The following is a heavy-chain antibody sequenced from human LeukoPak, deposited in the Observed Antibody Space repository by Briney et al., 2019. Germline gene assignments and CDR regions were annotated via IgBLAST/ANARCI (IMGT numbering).Heavy chain of an antibody. J-gene: IGHJ5*02. D-gene: IGHD3-16*01. CDR2: IHTSGTT. CDR1: GVSVRSYY. CDR3: ARGDFFDGGGRNWFDP. Sequence: PSETLSLTCTVSGVSVRSYYWSFIRQPAGKGLEWIGRIHTSGTTYYNASLKSRVTMSVDTSKNQFSLGLTSVTAADTAVYYCARGDFFDGGGRNWFDPWGQGTLVTVSS. V-gene: IGHV4-4*07.